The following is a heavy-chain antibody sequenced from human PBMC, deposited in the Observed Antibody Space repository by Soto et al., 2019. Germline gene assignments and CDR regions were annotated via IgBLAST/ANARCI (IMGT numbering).Heavy chain of an antibody. CDR1: GFTFTSSA. J-gene: IGHJ3*02. D-gene: IGHD3-22*01. Sequence: ASVKVSCKASGFTFTSSAVQWVRQARGQRLEWIGWIVVGSGNTNYAQKFQERVTITKDMSTSTAYMELSSLRSEDTAVYYCAADTYYYDSSGFADAFDIWGQGTMVTVSS. CDR3: AADTYYYDSSGFADAFDI. CDR2: IVVGSGNT. V-gene: IGHV1-58*01.